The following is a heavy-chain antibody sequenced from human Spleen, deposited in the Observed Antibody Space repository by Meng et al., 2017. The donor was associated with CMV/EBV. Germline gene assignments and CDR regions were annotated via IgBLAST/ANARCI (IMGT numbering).Heavy chain of an antibody. D-gene: IGHD3-22*01. J-gene: IGHJ5*02. CDR3: ARDTRDYYDSSGSFDP. CDR2: IYYSGST. Sequence: SETLSLTCTVSGGSISSGDYYWSWTRQPPGKGLEWIGYIYYSGSTYYNPSLKSRVTISVDTSKNQFSLKLSSVTAADTAVYYCARDTRDYYDSSGSFDPWGQGTLVTVSS. CDR1: GGSISSGDYY. V-gene: IGHV4-30-4*08.